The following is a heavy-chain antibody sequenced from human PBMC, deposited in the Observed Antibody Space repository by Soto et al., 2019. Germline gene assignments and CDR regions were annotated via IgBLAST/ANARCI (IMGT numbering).Heavy chain of an antibody. CDR3: ARDLGRKIYYYNGMDV. J-gene: IGHJ6*02. V-gene: IGHV1-46*01. Sequence: ASVKVSCKASGYTFTSYYMHWVRQAPGQGLEWMGIINPSGGSTSYAQKLQGRVTMTRDTSTSTVYMELSSLRSKDTAVYYCARDLGRKIYYYNGMDVWGQGTTVTVS. CDR2: INPSGGST. CDR1: GYTFTSYY.